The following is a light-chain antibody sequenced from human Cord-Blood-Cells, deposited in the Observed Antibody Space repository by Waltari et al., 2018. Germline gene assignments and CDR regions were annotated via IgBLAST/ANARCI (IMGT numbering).Light chain of an antibody. Sequence: EIVLTQSPGTLSLSPGERATLSCRASQSVSSSYLAWYQQKPGQAPRLLIYGASSRATGIPDRFSGSGSGTDFTLTTSRLEPEDFAVYYCQQYGSSPRRLTFGGGTKVEIK. J-gene: IGKJ4*01. CDR3: QQYGSSPRRLT. CDR2: GAS. V-gene: IGKV3-20*01. CDR1: QSVSSSY.